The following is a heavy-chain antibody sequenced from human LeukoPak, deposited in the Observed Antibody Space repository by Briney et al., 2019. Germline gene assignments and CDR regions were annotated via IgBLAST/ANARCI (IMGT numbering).Heavy chain of an antibody. V-gene: IGHV3-30*03. D-gene: IGHD3-3*01. J-gene: IGHJ4*02. Sequence: PGGSLRLSCAASGFTFSNYGMHWVRQAPGKGLEWVAVISYDGSKKYYADSVKGRFTISRENSKNTLFLQMNSRRTEDTAVYYCVGRDFWSGYYCGPTDYWGQGTLVTVSS. CDR2: ISYDGSKK. CDR3: VGRDFWSGYYCGPTDY. CDR1: GFTFSNYG.